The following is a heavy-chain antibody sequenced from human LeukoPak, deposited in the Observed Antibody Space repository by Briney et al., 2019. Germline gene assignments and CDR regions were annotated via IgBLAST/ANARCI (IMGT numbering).Heavy chain of an antibody. V-gene: IGHV1-46*01. D-gene: IGHD3-9*01. Sequence: ASVKVSCKASGYTFTNYYMHWVRQAPGQGLDWMGVINPSGGSTTYAQKFQDRVTMTRDTSTSTVYMELSSLRSEDTAVYYCARVCSSVKRLRYFDWSYNWSDPWGQGTLVTVSS. J-gene: IGHJ5*02. CDR2: INPSGGST. CDR1: GYTFTNYY. CDR3: ARVCSSVKRLRYFDWSYNWSDP.